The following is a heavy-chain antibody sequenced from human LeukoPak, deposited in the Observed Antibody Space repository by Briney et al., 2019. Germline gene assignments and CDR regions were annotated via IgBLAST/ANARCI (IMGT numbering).Heavy chain of an antibody. J-gene: IGHJ4*02. V-gene: IGHV3-66*01. D-gene: IGHD2-2*01. CDR2: IYSGGST. CDR3: ARSCSSTSCYLFDY. CDR1: GFTVSSNY. Sequence: PGGSLRLSCAASGFTVSSNYMSWVRQAPGKGLEWGSVIYSGGSTYYADSVKGRFTISRDNSKNTLYLQMNSLRAEDTAVYYCARSCSSTSCYLFDYWGQGTLVTVSS.